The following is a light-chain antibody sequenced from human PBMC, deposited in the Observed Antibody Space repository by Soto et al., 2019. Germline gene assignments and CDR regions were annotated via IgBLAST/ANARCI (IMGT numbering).Light chain of an antibody. CDR2: KAS. CDR1: QRINSW. V-gene: IGKV1-5*03. CDR3: QQYDGYPWT. J-gene: IGKJ1*01. Sequence: DIQMTQSPSILSASIGDRVTITCRASQRINSWLAWYQQKPGKAPKLLIYKASSLKSGVPSRFSGSGSGTEFTLTIDSLHPDDLATYYCQQYDGYPWTFGQGTKVEI.